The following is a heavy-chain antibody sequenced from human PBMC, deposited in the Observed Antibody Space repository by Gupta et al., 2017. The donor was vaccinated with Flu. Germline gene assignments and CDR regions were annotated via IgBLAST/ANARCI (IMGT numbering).Heavy chain of an antibody. CDR1: YV. CDR3: ARNRGYEQFDF. Sequence: YVVNWGRQASGKRLEWEAHKNVDERNTNYVYSVKGRFTVSRDNDRNSLNLQMDRPRVDDKAFYFWARNRGYEQFDFWGQGTLVTVSP. D-gene: IGHD3-10*01. V-gene: IGHV3-7*02. J-gene: IGHJ5*01. CDR2: KNVDERNT.